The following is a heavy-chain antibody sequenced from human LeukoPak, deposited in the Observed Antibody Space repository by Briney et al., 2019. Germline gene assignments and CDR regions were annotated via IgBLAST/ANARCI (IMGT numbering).Heavy chain of an antibody. CDR2: ISDSGGRT. Sequence: EGSLRLSCAVSGITLSNYGMSWVRQAPGKGLEWVAGISDSGGRTNYADSVKGRFTISRDNPKNTLYLQMNSLRAEDTAVYFYAKRGVVIRVILVGFHKEAYYFDSWGQGALVTVSS. J-gene: IGHJ4*02. D-gene: IGHD3-22*01. V-gene: IGHV3-23*01. CDR3: AKRGVVIRVILVGFHKEAYYFDS. CDR1: GITLSNYG.